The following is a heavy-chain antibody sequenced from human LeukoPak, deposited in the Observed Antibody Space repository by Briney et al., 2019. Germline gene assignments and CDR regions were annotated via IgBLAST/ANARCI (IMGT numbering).Heavy chain of an antibody. CDR2: ISWNSGTI. J-gene: IGHJ4*02. CDR3: AKDKVFGGELDY. Sequence: GGSLRLSCVASGFTFSSNGMHWVRQAPGKGLEWLSGISWNSGTIGYADSVKGRFTISRDNAKNSLYLQMNSLRAEDTALYYCAKDKVFGGELDYWGQGTLVTVSS. D-gene: IGHD3-10*01. CDR1: GFTFSSNG. V-gene: IGHV3-9*01.